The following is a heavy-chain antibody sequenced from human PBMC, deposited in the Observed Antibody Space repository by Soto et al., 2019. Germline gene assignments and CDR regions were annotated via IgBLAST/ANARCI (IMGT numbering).Heavy chain of an antibody. J-gene: IGHJ5*02. Sequence: ASVKVSCKATGYTFTGYYMHWVRQAPGQGLEWMGWINPNSGGTNYAQKFQGRVTMTRDTSISTAYMELSRLRSDDTAVYYCARLWGFSINWFDPWGEGTLFTVSS. D-gene: IGHD2-21*01. CDR3: ARLWGFSINWFDP. CDR2: INPNSGGT. CDR1: GYTFTGYY. V-gene: IGHV1-2*02.